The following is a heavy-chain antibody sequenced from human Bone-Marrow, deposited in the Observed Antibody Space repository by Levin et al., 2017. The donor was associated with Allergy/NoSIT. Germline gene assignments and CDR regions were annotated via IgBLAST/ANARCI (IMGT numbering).Heavy chain of an antibody. J-gene: IGHJ6*03. D-gene: IGHD2-15*01. V-gene: IGHV4-34*01. CDR3: ARTRYCSGGSCYFHYYYYMDV. Sequence: SETLSLTCAVYGGSFSGYYWSWIRQPPGKGLEWIGEINHSGSTNYNPSLKSRVTISVDTSKNQFSLKLSSVTAADTAVYYCARTRYCSGGSCYFHYYYYMDVWGKGTTVTVSS. CDR1: GGSFSGYY. CDR2: INHSGST.